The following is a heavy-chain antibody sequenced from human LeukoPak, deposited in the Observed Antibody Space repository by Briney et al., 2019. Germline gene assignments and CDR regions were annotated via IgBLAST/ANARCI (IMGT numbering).Heavy chain of an antibody. J-gene: IGHJ5*02. CDR3: AKAIVATKGTYNWFDP. CDR1: GYSFTSYW. Sequence: GESLKISCKGSGYSFTSYWIGWVRQMPGKGLEWMGIIYPGDSDTRYSPSFQGQVTISADKSISTAYLQWSSLKASDTAMYYCAKAIVATKGTYNWFDPWGQGTLVTVSS. V-gene: IGHV5-51*01. CDR2: IYPGDSDT. D-gene: IGHD5-12*01.